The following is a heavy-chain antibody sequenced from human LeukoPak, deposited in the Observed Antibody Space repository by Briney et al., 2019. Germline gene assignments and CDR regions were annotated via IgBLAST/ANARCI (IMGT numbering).Heavy chain of an antibody. D-gene: IGHD2-2*02. CDR1: GGSFSGYF. Sequence: SETLSLTCAVYGGSFSGYFWSWIRQPPGKGLEWIGEINHSGSTNHNPSLKSRVTISVDTSKNQFSLKLSSVTAADTAVYYCARGVRTSCCTSWFDPWGQGTLVTVSS. V-gene: IGHV4-34*01. J-gene: IGHJ5*02. CDR3: ARGVRTSCCTSWFDP. CDR2: INHSGST.